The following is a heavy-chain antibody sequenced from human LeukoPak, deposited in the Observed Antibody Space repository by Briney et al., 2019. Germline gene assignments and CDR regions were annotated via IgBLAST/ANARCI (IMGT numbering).Heavy chain of an antibody. J-gene: IGHJ4*02. D-gene: IGHD2-15*01. CDR2: IYSGGST. Sequence: GGSLRLSCAASGFTVSSNYMNWVRQAPGKGLEWVSIIYSGGSTYYADSVKGRFTISRDNSKNTLYLQMNSLRAEDTAVYYCARDSCSGGSCAPDYWGQGTLVTVSS. V-gene: IGHV3-66*01. CDR3: ARDSCSGGSCAPDY. CDR1: GFTVSSNY.